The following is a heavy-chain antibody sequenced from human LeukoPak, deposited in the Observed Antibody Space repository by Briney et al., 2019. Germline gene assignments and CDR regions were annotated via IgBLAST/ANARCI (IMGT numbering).Heavy chain of an antibody. CDR2: IIPIFGIT. J-gene: IGHJ6*03. V-gene: IGHV1-69*10. CDR1: GDTFRSNA. D-gene: IGHD3-3*01. Sequence: ASVKVSCKVSGDTFRSNAVSWVRQGPRQGLEWMGGIIPIFGITNYAQKFQGRITVTADKSTSTAYMELSSLRSEDTAVYYCARGITSGPYYYYYMDVWAKGTTVTVSS. CDR3: ARGITSGPYYYYYMDV.